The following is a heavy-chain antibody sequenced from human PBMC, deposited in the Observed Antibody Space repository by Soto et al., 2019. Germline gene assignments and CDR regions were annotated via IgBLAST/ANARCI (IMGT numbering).Heavy chain of an antibody. CDR2: IYTSGST. CDR1: GGSISSYY. CDR3: AREDIVGVVAAVEMATYRGSYFDY. Sequence: QVQLQESGPGLVKPSETLSLTCTVSGGSISSYYWSWIRQPAGKGLEWIGRIYTSGSTNYNPSLKSRVTMSVDTAKNQFSLKLSSVTAADTAVYYCAREDIVGVVAAVEMATYRGSYFDYWGQGTLVTVSS. J-gene: IGHJ4*02. V-gene: IGHV4-4*07. D-gene: IGHD2-15*01.